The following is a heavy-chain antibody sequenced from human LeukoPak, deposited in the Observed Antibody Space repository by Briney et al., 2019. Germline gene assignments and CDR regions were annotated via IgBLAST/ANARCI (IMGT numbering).Heavy chain of an antibody. CDR1: GGSISSYY. Sequence: SETLSLTCTVSGGSISSYYWSWIRQPPGKGLEWVGYIYYSGSTNYNPSLKSRVTISVDTSKNQFSLKLSSVTAADTAVYYCARYVWGSYPTFEDYWGQGTLVTVSS. J-gene: IGHJ4*02. CDR2: IYYSGST. D-gene: IGHD3-16*02. V-gene: IGHV4-59*01. CDR3: ARYVWGSYPTFEDY.